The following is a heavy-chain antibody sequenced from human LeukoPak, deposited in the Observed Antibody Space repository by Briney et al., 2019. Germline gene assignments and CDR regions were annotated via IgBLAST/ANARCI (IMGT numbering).Heavy chain of an antibody. CDR1: GYTFTNYG. V-gene: IGHV1-18*01. D-gene: IGHD6-13*01. Sequence: ASVKVSCKASGYTFTNYGISWARQAPGQGLEWMGWISAYNGNTNYAQKLQGRVTMTTDTSTSTAYMELRSLRSDDTAVYYCARGGAYSSTWYVDYWGQGTLVTVSS. CDR2: ISAYNGNT. J-gene: IGHJ4*02. CDR3: ARGGAYSSTWYVDY.